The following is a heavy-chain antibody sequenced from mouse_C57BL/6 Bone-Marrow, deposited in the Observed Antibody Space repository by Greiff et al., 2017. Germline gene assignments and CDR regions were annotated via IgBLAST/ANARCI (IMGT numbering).Heavy chain of an antibody. Sequence: EVQLQESGPGLAKPSQTLCLTCSVTGYSITSDYWNWIRKFPGNKLEYMGFISYSATTYYNPSLKTRISITRETSKNQYYLQLNSVTTEDTATYYCARWGLRPLDFDYWGQGTTLTVSS. CDR3: ARWGLRPLDFDY. J-gene: IGHJ2*01. CDR2: ISYSATT. V-gene: IGHV3-8*01. D-gene: IGHD2-4*01. CDR1: GYSITSDY.